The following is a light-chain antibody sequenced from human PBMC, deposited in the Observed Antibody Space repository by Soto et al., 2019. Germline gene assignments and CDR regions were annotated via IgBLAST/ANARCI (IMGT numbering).Light chain of an antibody. CDR2: EVG. Sequence: QSALTQPASVSGSPGQSITICCTGTSSDLGAYNYVSWYRQHPGKAPKLMIYEVGNRPSGVSNRFSGSKSGNTASLTISGLQAEDDADDYCSAYTSSSTLVFGGGTQLTVL. CDR1: SSDLGAYNY. V-gene: IGLV2-14*01. J-gene: IGLJ3*02. CDR3: SAYTSSSTLV.